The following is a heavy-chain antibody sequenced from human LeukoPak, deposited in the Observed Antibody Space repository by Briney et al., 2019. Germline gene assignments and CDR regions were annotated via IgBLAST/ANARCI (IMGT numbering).Heavy chain of an antibody. D-gene: IGHD4-23*01. Sequence: GGSLRLSCAASGFTFSSYWMHWVRHAPGKGLVWVSRINDDGSSTTYADSVKGRFTISRDNAKNTLYLQMNSLRAEDTAVYYCAREGRDYGGNPFDYWGQGTLVTVSS. CDR2: INDDGSST. CDR3: AREGRDYGGNPFDY. CDR1: GFTFSSYW. J-gene: IGHJ4*02. V-gene: IGHV3-74*01.